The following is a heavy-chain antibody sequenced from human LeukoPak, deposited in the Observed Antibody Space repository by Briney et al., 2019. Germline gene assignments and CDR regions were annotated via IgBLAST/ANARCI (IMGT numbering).Heavy chain of an antibody. J-gene: IGHJ4*02. V-gene: IGHV4-34*01. CDR2: INHSGST. CDR1: GGSFSAYF. D-gene: IGHD4-17*01. Sequence: PSENLSLTCAVYGGSFSAYFWSWIRQPPGQGLESVGEINHSGSTNYNPSLKSRVTISVDTSKNQFSLKLSAVTAADAAMYYCTRWVRGGPAVTPFDYWGQGTLVTVSS. CDR3: TRWVRGGPAVTPFDY.